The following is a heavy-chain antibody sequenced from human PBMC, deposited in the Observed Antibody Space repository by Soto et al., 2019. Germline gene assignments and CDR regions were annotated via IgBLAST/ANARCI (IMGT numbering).Heavy chain of an antibody. D-gene: IGHD3-10*01. V-gene: IGHV4-59*01. CDR3: AREYYGSGSYYYYYYGMDV. J-gene: IGHJ6*02. CDR2: IYYSGST. CDR1: GGSISSYY. Sequence: SETLSLTCTVSGGSISSYYWSWIRQPPGKGLEWIGYIYYSGSTNYNPSLKSRVTISVDTSKNQFSLKLSSVTAADTAVYYCAREYYGSGSYYYYYYGMDVWGQGTTVTVSS.